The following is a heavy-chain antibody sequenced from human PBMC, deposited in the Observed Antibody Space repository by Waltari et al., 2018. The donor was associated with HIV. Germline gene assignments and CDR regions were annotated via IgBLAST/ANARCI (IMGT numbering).Heavy chain of an antibody. J-gene: IGHJ6*02. Sequence: QVQLQESGPGLVKPTQTLSLTCTVSAGSISSDKYYWSWIRQHPGQGLEWIGYIFYSGTTYYNPSLKSRVSISVDTSENQFSLRLSSVTAADTAVYYCARPPWYGDYPRRGYYYYYGVDVWGQGTTVTVSS. CDR2: IFYSGTT. CDR1: AGSISSDKYY. CDR3: ARPPWYGDYPRRGYYYYYGVDV. V-gene: IGHV4-31*03. D-gene: IGHD4-17*01.